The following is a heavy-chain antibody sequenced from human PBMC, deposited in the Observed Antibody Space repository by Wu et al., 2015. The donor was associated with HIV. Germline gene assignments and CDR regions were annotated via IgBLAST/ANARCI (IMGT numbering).Heavy chain of an antibody. V-gene: IGHV1-18*01. CDR1: GYTFTRYY. D-gene: IGHD4-17*01. Sequence: QVQLVQSGAEVKKPGASVKVSCKASGYTFTRYYIHWVRQAPGQGLEWMGWISAYNGNTNYAQKLQGRVTMTTDTSTSTAYMELRSLRSDDTAVYYCARGDYGDTGGAWFDPWGQGTLVTVSS. CDR2: ISAYNGNT. J-gene: IGHJ5*02. CDR3: ARGDYGDTGGAWFDP.